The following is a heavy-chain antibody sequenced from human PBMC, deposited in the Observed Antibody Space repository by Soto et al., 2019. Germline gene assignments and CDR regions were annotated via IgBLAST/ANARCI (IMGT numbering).Heavy chain of an antibody. J-gene: IGHJ6*02. V-gene: IGHV1-69*01. D-gene: IGHD3-22*01. CDR3: ARPDEGGYSSKHHYYYALDV. CDR2: IIPIFDIT. CDR1: GGTFRSYS. Sequence: QVQLVQSGAEVKKPGSSVKVSCKASGGTFRSYSISWVRQAPGQGLEWMGGIIPIFDITNYAQKFQGRVTITADESTSTAYMELSSLGSDDTAVYYCARPDEGGYSSKHHYYYALDVWGQGTTVTV.